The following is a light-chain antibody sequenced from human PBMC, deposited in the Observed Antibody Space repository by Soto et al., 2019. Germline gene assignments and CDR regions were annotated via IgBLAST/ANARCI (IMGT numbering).Light chain of an antibody. J-gene: IGKJ2*01. Sequence: EIVLTQSPGTLSLSPGGRTALSCRASQSVRYNYLAWYQQKPGQAPRLLISGASGRATGIPDRFSGSGSGTVFTLTISRLEPEDFALYYCQQYGDTPYTFGQGTKLEIK. CDR2: GAS. CDR1: QSVRYNY. CDR3: QQYGDTPYT. V-gene: IGKV3-20*01.